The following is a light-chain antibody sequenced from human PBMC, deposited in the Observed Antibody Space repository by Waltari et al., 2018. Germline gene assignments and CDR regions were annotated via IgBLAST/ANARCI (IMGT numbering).Light chain of an antibody. CDR1: QSISSW. CDR3: QQYNSYSWT. V-gene: IGKV1-5*03. Sequence: DIQMTQSPSTLSASVGDRVTITCRASQSISSWLAWYQQKPGKAPKLLIYKASSLESGVPSRFSGSGSGTEFTLTISSLQPDDFATYYCQQYNSYSWTIGQGTKVEIK. J-gene: IGKJ1*01. CDR2: KAS.